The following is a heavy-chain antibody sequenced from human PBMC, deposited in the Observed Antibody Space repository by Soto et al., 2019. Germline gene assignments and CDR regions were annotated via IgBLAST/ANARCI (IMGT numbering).Heavy chain of an antibody. V-gene: IGHV1-69*01. CDR3: ARDPTPYDYVRGSYHKADYYFDY. D-gene: IGHD3-16*02. J-gene: IGHJ4*02. CDR2: IIPIFRTA. Sequence: QVQLVQSGAEVKKPGSSVKVSCKASGGTFSSYAISWVRQAPGQGLEWMGGIIPIFRTANYAQKFQGRVTINADESTSTAYMELSSLRSEDTAVYYCARDPTPYDYVRGSYHKADYYFDYWGQGTLVTVSS. CDR1: GGTFSSYA.